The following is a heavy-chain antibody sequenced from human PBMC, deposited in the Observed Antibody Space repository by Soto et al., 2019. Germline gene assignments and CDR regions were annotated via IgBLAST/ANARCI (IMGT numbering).Heavy chain of an antibody. CDR1: GFALSGSA. CDR3: TLGGGGYDYYYYGMDV. CDR2: IRSKANSYAT. Sequence: EVQLVESGGGLVQPGGSLKLSCAASGFALSGSAMHWVRQASGKGLECVGRIRSKANSYATAYAASVKGRFTISRDDSKNTAYLQMNSLNTEDTAVYHCTLGGGGYDYYYYGMDVWGQGTTVTVSS. J-gene: IGHJ6*02. D-gene: IGHD5-12*01. V-gene: IGHV3-73*01.